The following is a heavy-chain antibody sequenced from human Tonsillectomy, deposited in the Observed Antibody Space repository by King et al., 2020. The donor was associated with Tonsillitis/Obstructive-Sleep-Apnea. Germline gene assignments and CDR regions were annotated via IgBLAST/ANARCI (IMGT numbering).Heavy chain of an antibody. Sequence: QLQESGPGLVKPSETLSLTCTVSVGSISSYYWSWIRQPPGKGLEWMGYIYYSGSTNYNPSLKSRVTISVDTSKNQFSLKLGSVTAADTAVYYCARQHGWGNRPYYFDYWGQGTLVTVSS. V-gene: IGHV4-59*01. J-gene: IGHJ4*02. CDR3: ARQHGWGNRPYYFDY. CDR1: VGSISSYY. D-gene: IGHD3-16*01. CDR2: IYYSGST.